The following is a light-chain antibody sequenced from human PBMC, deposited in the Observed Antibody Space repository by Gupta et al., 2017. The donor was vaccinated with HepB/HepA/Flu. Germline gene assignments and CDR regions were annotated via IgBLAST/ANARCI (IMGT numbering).Light chain of an antibody. CDR2: DAS. J-gene: IGKJ3*01. CDR3: HQYDNLPSPT. Sequence: DIQMTQSPSSLSASVGDRVTITCQASQDISNYLNWYQQKPGKAPKLLIYDASNLETGVPSRFIGSGSGTDXTFTISXRQPEALAAYYCHQYDNLPSPTFGXGTKVDIK. V-gene: IGKV1-33*01. CDR1: QDISNY.